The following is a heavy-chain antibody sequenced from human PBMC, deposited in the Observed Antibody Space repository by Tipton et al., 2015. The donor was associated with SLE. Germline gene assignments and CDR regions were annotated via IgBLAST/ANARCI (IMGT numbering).Heavy chain of an antibody. D-gene: IGHD1-26*01. CDR1: GGPITSHY. J-gene: IGHJ4*02. CDR2: IYYSGST. Sequence: TLSLTCNVSGGPITSHYWSWIRQPPGKGLEWIGYIYYSGSTYYNPSLKSRVTISVDTSKNQFSLKLSSVTAADTAVYYCARLRDVVGGSEGAYFDSWGQGTLVTVSS. CDR3: ARLRDVVGGSEGAYFDS. V-gene: IGHV4-59*11.